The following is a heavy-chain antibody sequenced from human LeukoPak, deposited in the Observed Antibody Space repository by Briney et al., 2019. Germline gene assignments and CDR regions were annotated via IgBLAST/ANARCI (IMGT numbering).Heavy chain of an antibody. Sequence: GGSLRLSCAACGLTFSNYAIHWVGQAPGKGLDWVAVVSFDGSKKYYADSVKGRFTISRDNSKNTLYLQMNTLRPDDTAVYYCTRAKRGPFDYWGQGTLVTVSS. CDR3: TRAKRGPFDY. CDR1: GLTFSNYA. V-gene: IGHV3-30-3*01. CDR2: VSFDGSKK. J-gene: IGHJ4*01.